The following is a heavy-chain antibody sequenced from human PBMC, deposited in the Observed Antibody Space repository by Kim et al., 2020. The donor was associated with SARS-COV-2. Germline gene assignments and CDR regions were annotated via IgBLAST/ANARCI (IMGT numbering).Heavy chain of an antibody. Sequence: GGSLRLSCAASGFTFSSYGMHWVRQAPGKGLEWVAVISYDGSNKYYADSVKGRFTISRDNSKNTLYLQMNSLRAEDTAVYYCAKDGGASDKYCSSTSCYRKQKKIYYYGMDVWGQGTTVTVSS. CDR2: ISYDGSNK. D-gene: IGHD2-2*02. CDR3: AKDGGASDKYCSSTSCYRKQKKIYYYGMDV. V-gene: IGHV3-30*18. CDR1: GFTFSSYG. J-gene: IGHJ6*02.